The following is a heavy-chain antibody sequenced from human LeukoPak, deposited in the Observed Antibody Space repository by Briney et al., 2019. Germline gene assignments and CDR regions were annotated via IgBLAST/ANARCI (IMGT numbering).Heavy chain of an antibody. Sequence: GESLKISCQASGYTFTSYWIGWVRQMPGKGLECMGIIYPDDSDTTYSPSFQGQVTISADKSFSTAYLQWSSLKASGPAIYCFGRLGGDTYYFGSASYPNWYFDLWGRGTLVTVSS. CDR2: IYPDDSDT. J-gene: IGHJ2*01. CDR1: GYTFTSYW. V-gene: IGHV5-51*01. D-gene: IGHD3-10*01. CDR3: GRLGGDTYYFGSASYPNWYFDL.